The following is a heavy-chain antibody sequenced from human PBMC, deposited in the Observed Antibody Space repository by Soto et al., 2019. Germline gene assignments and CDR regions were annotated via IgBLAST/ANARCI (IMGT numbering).Heavy chain of an antibody. D-gene: IGHD6-6*01. V-gene: IGHV5-51*01. CDR1: GYSFTSYS. J-gene: IGHJ4*01. CDR3: ARPRIAARNLLFDC. Sequence: GESLKISCKGSGYSFTSYSIGWVRQMPGKGLEWMGIIYPGDSDARYSPSFQRQVTISADKSISTAYLQWSSLKASDTAMYYCARPRIAARNLLFDCWGHGTLVTPSS. CDR2: IYPGDSDA.